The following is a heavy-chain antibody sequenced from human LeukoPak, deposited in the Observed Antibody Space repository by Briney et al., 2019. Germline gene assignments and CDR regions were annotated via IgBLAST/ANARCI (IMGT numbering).Heavy chain of an antibody. D-gene: IGHD6-19*01. CDR3: VRDADVSGWYSYSDY. CDR1: GFTFSHYG. V-gene: IGHV3-33*01. Sequence: GGSLRLSCAASGFTFSHYGMHRVRQAPGKGLEWVAVIWNHGNNNKYADSVKGRFSISRDNSKNTLYLQMDSLRAEDTAVYYCVRDADVSGWYSYSDYWGQGVLVIVSS. CDR2: IWNHGNNN. J-gene: IGHJ4*02.